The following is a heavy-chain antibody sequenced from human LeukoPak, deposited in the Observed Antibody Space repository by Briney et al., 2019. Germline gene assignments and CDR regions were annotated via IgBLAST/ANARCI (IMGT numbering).Heavy chain of an antibody. CDR1: GGLLSSSSHY. V-gene: IGHV4-39*07. J-gene: IGHJ6*02. CDR3: VRDRTNYGSQSVWAYYYYGMDV. D-gene: IGHD3-10*01. CDR2: IYFTGST. Sequence: KPSETLSLTCTVSGGLLSSSSHYWGWIRQPPGKGLEWIGSIYFTGSTYYNPSLKSRVTISVDTSKNQFSLKLTSVTAADTAVYYCVRDRTNYGSQSVWAYYYYGMDVWGQGTTVTVSS.